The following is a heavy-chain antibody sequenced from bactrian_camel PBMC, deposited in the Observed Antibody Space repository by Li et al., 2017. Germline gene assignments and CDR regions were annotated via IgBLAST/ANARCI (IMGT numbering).Heavy chain of an antibody. J-gene: IGHJ4*01. CDR1: GFASNDCA. CDR2: IRSDGSR. V-gene: IGHV3S53*01. D-gene: IGHD3*01. CDR3: KRSALGRCAGY. Sequence: HVQLVESGGGSVKAGGSLTLSCTDPGFASNDCAMNWYRQAAGKQREWVSTIRSDGSRSYADSVKGRFTISQDKAKDTVYLQMNSLKPGDAAIYSCKRSALGRCAGYWGQGTQVTVS.